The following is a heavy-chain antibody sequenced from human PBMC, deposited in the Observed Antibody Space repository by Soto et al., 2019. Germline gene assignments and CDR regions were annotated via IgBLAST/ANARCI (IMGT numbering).Heavy chain of an antibody. J-gene: IGHJ4*02. D-gene: IGHD4-17*01. CDR3: ARTTTVTTFDY. V-gene: IGHV2-70*04. CDR2: IDWDDDK. CDR1: GFSLSTSGMR. Sequence: SGPTLVNSTQTLTLTCTFSGFSLSTSGMRVTWIRQPPGKALEWLARIDWDDDKFYSTSLKTRLTISKDTSRNQVVLTMTNMDPVDTATYYCARTTTVTTFDYWGQGTLVTVSS.